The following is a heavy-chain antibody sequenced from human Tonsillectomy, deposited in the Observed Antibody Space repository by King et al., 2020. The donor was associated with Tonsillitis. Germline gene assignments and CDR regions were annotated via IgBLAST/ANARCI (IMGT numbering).Heavy chain of an antibody. J-gene: IGHJ5*02. V-gene: IGHV1-18*01. CDR2: INPYNGHT. CDR3: ARDGGSRGVRGRFDP. Sequence: GQLVQSGAEVKKPGASVKVSCTASGYTFTTYAISWVRQAPGQGLEWMGWINPYNGHTNYVEKFKGRVTMTTDTSTSTAYMELRSLRSDDTAVYYCARDGGSRGVRGRFDPWGQGTLVTVSS. CDR1: GYTFTTYA. D-gene: IGHD1-26*01.